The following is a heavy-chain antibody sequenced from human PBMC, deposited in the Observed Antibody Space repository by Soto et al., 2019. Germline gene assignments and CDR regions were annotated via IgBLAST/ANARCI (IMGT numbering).Heavy chain of an antibody. D-gene: IGHD6-13*01. J-gene: IGHJ6*02. Sequence: SETLSLTCAVSGGSISSSNWWGWVRQPPGKGLEWIGEIYHNGSTNCNPSLKSRVTISVDKSKNQFSLKPSSVTAAATAVYYCARDNPWAAAAGNYYYGMEVWGQATTATVS. CDR2: IYHNGST. V-gene: IGHV4-4*02. CDR3: ARDNPWAAAAGNYYYGMEV. CDR1: GGSISSSNW.